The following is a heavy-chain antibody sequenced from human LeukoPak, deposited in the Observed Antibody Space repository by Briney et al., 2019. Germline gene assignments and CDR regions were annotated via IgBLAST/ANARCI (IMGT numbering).Heavy chain of an antibody. Sequence: GGSLRLSCAASGFTFSSYLMSWVRQAPGKGLEWVANIKQDGSEEYYVDSVKGRFTISRDNAKNSLYLQMNSLRAEDTAVYYCARDFGGPGDIWGQGTMVTVSS. J-gene: IGHJ3*02. CDR1: GFTFSSYL. CDR3: ARDFGGPGDI. V-gene: IGHV3-7*01. CDR2: IKQDGSEE. D-gene: IGHD3-10*01.